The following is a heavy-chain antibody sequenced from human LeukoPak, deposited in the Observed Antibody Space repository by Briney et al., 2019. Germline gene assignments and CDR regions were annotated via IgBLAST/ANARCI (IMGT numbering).Heavy chain of an antibody. Sequence: ASVGVSCKASGYTFANYGINWVRQAPGQGLEWMGWVSANSGNIDYAQKVQDRVTMTTDTSTSTAYMELRSLRSDDTAVYYCAREAEGCYSKGVCYNRGIIDYWGQGTLVTVSS. CDR2: VSANSGNI. CDR3: AREAEGCYSKGVCYNRGIIDY. J-gene: IGHJ4*02. V-gene: IGHV1-18*01. CDR1: GYTFANYG. D-gene: IGHD2-8*01.